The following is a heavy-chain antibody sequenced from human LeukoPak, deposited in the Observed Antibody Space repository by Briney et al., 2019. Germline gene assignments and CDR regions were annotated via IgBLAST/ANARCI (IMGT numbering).Heavy chain of an antibody. CDR2: ISSSGSTI. Sequence: GGSLRLSCAASGFTFSSYEMNWVRQAPGKGLEWISYISSSGSTIYYADSVKGRFTISRDNAKNSLYLQMNSLRAEDTAVYYCAKDQDYGYANDYWGQGTLVTVSS. J-gene: IGHJ4*02. CDR3: AKDQDYGYANDY. V-gene: IGHV3-48*03. CDR1: GFTFSSYE. D-gene: IGHD4-17*01.